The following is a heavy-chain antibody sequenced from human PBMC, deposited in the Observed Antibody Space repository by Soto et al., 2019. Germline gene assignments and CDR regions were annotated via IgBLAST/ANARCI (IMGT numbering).Heavy chain of an antibody. CDR3: ARAGSSSNNVDY. J-gene: IGHJ4*02. Sequence: SLKRSCKASGGTFSGYAISWGRQAPGQGLEWMGGIIPIFGTANYAQKFQGRVTITADESTSTAYMELSSLRSEDTAVYYCARAGSSSNNVDYWGWGTLVTVYS. V-gene: IGHV1-69*13. D-gene: IGHD6-13*01. CDR2: IIPIFGTA. CDR1: GGTFSGYA.